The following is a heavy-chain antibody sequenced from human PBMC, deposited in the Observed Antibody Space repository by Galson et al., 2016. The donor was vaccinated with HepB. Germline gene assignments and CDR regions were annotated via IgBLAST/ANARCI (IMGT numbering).Heavy chain of an antibody. J-gene: IGHJ6*03. CDR1: GFIFSGYG. CDR2: IKYDGFNK. CDR3: ARAVGAYYYYMDV. Sequence: SLRLSCAASGFIFSGYGIHWVRQAPGRGLEWVAVIKYDGFNKDYAESVKGRFTISRDNSKNTVYLQMNSLRAEDTAVYYCARAVGAYYYYMDVWGQGTTVTVSS. V-gene: IGHV3-30*03. D-gene: IGHD3-16*01.